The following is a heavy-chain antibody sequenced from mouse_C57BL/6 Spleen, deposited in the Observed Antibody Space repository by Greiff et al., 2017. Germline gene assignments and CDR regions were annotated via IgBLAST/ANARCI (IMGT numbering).Heavy chain of an antibody. J-gene: IGHJ1*03. D-gene: IGHD1-1*01. CDR1: GYTFTSYW. CDR3: ARNYGSSLGYFDV. CDR2: IDPSDSET. V-gene: IGHV1-52*01. Sequence: QVQLQQPGAELVRPGSSVKLSCKASGYTFTSYWMHWVKQRPIQGLEWIGNIDPSDSETHYNQKFKDKATLTVDKSSSTAYMQLSSLTSEDSAVYYCARNYGSSLGYFDVWGTGTTVTVSS.